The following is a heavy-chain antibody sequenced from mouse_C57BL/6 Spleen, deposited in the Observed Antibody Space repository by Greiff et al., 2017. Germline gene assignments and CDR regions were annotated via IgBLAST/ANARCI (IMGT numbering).Heavy chain of an antibody. V-gene: IGHV1-15*01. J-gene: IGHJ2*01. CDR1: GYTFTDYE. Sequence: SGAELVRPGASVTLSCKASGYTFTDYEMHWVKQTPVHGLEWIGAIDPETGGTAYNQKFKGKAILTADKSSSTAYMELRSLTSEDSAVYYCTRVDGGFDYWGQGTTLTVSS. CDR3: TRVDGGFDY. CDR2: IDPETGGT.